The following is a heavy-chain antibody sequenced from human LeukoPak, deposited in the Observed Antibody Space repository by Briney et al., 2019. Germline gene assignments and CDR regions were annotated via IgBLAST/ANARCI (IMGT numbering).Heavy chain of an antibody. Sequence: GRSLRLSCAASGFTFSSYAMHWVRQAPGKGLEWVAVISYDGSNKYYADSVKGRFTISRDNSKNTLYLQMNSLRAEDTAVYYCARLAAAGHFDYWGQGTQVTVSS. CDR3: ARLAAAGHFDY. D-gene: IGHD6-13*01. V-gene: IGHV3-30*04. J-gene: IGHJ4*02. CDR2: ISYDGSNK. CDR1: GFTFSSYA.